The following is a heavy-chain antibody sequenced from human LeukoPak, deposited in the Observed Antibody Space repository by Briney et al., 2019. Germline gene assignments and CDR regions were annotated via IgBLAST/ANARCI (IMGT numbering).Heavy chain of an antibody. CDR3: ARSVLLWFGDETTDAFDI. D-gene: IGHD3-10*01. Sequence: PGGSLRLSCAASGFTFSDYYMSWIRQAPGKGLEWVSYISSSGSTIYYADSVKGRFTISRDNAKNSLYLQVNSLRAEDTAVYYCARSVLLWFGDETTDAFDIWGQGTMVTVSS. CDR2: ISSSGSTI. CDR1: GFTFSDYY. V-gene: IGHV3-11*04. J-gene: IGHJ3*02.